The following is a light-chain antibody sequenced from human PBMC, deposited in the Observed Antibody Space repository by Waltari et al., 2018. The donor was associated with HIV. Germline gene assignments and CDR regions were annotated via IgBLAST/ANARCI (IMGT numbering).Light chain of an antibody. CDR3: SSYAGSSTFVV. CDR2: EVS. Sequence: QSALTQPASVSGSPGQSITISCTGSSSDVGSYKHVSWYQQPPGKAPRLIIYEVSKRPSGVSTRYSASKSGKTASLTVAVLRAEYGADYYCSSYAGSSTFVVVGGGTKLTVL. J-gene: IGLJ2*01. CDR1: SSDVGSYKH. V-gene: IGLV2-23*02.